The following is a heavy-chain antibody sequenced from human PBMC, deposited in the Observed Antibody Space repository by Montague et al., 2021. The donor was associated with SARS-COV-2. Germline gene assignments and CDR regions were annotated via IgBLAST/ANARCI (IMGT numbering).Heavy chain of an antibody. D-gene: IGHD3-3*01. CDR2: IYYSGST. Sequence: SETLSLTCTVSGGSISSYNWSWIRQPPGKGLDWIGNIYYSGSTNYNPSLTSRVTISVDTSTNQFSLKLSSVTAADTAVYYCARHPGVTIVGVVRYPGGFDYWGQGTLVTVSS. CDR1: GGSISSYN. V-gene: IGHV4-59*08. J-gene: IGHJ4*02. CDR3: ARHPGVTIVGVVRYPGGFDY.